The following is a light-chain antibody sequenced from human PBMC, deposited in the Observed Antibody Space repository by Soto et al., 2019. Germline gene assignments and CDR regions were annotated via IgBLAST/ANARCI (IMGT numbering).Light chain of an antibody. CDR1: SSDVGGYSY. J-gene: IGLJ1*01. V-gene: IGLV2-14*01. Sequence: QSALTQPASVSGSPGQSITISCTGTSSDVGGYSYVSWYQQHPGKAPKLMIYDVSNRPSGVSNRFSGSKSGNTASLTISGLQAEDEADYYCSSYTSSSTLSFGTGTKVTV. CDR3: SSYTSSSTLS. CDR2: DVS.